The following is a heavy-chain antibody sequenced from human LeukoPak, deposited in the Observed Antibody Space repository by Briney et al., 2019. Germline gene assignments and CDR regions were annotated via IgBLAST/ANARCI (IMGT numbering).Heavy chain of an antibody. Sequence: ASETLSLTCTVSGGSISSYYWSWIRQPPGKGLEWIGYIYYSGSTNYNPSLKSRVTISVDTSKNQFSLKLRSVTAADTAVYYCARGVFGVVIIGDYFALDYWGQGTLVTVSS. CDR1: GGSISSYY. J-gene: IGHJ4*02. D-gene: IGHD3-3*01. CDR3: ARGVFGVVIIGDYFALDY. CDR2: IYYSGST. V-gene: IGHV4-59*01.